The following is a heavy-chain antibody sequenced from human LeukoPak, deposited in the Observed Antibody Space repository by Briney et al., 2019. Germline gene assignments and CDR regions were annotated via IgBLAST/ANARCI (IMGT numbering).Heavy chain of an antibody. CDR1: GFTFSSYS. J-gene: IGHJ6*04. CDR2: ISSISSYI. D-gene: IGHD3-10*02. CDR3: AELGITMIGGV. V-gene: IGHV3-21*01. Sequence: PGGSLRLSCAAYGFTFSSYSMNWVRQAPGKGLEWVSSISSISSYIYYADSVKGRFTISRDHAKNSLYLQMNSLRAEDTAVYYCAELGITMIGGVWGKGTTVTISS.